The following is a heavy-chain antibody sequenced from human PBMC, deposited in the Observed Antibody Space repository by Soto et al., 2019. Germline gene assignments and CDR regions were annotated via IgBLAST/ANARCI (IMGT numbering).Heavy chain of an antibody. CDR1: GGSISSGGYS. CDR3: ASGSHAPHY. CDR2: ISHSGST. Sequence: QLQLQESGSGLVKPSQTLSLTCAVSGGSISSGGYSWSWIRQPPGKGLEWIGYISHSGSTYYNPSLKGRVTISVDRSKNQCSLKLSSVTAADTAMYYCASGSHAPHYWGQGNVVTVSS. V-gene: IGHV4-30-2*01. J-gene: IGHJ4*02.